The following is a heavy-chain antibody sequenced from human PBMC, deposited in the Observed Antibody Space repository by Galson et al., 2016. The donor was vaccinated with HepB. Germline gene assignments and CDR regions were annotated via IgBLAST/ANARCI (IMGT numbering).Heavy chain of an antibody. CDR3: ASSSVVVVAATHYYYYGMDV. J-gene: IGHJ6*04. V-gene: IGHV1-69*02. D-gene: IGHD2-15*01. CDR1: GGTFSSYT. CDR2: IIPILGIA. Sequence: KVSCQASGGTFSSYTISWVRQAPGQALEWMGRIIPILGIANYAQKFQGRVTITADKSTSTAYMELSSLRSEDTAVYYCASSSVVVVAATHYYYYGMDVWGKGTTVTVSS.